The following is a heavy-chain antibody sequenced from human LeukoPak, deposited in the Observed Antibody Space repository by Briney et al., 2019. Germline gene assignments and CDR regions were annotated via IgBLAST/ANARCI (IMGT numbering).Heavy chain of an antibody. D-gene: IGHD6-19*01. CDR3: ASQKGRIAVAVDY. CDR1: GFTFSSYE. J-gene: IGHJ4*02. CDR2: ISSSGSTT. Sequence: GGSLRLSCAASGFTFSSYEMYWVRQAPGKGLEWVSYISSSGSTTYYAASVKGRFTISRDNAKNSLYLQMNSLRVADTAVYYCASQKGRIAVAVDYWGQGTLVTVSS. V-gene: IGHV3-48*03.